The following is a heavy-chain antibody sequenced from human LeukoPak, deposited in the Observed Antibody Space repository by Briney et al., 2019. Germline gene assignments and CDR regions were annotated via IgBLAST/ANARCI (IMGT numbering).Heavy chain of an antibody. CDR2: IFYSGNT. CDR3: ARDRGEGIVGTFDY. J-gene: IGHJ4*02. Sequence: SETLSLTCTVSGGSISSSNYYWGWIRQPPGKGLVWIGYIFYSGNTHYNPSLKSRVTMSVDTSKNQFSLRLSSVTPADTAVYYCARDRGEGIVGTFDYWGQGTLVTVSS. V-gene: IGHV4-61*01. D-gene: IGHD1-26*01. CDR1: GGSISSSNYY.